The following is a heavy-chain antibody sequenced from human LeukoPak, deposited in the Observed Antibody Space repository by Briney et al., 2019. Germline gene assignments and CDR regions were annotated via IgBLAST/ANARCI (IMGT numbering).Heavy chain of an antibody. J-gene: IGHJ3*01. D-gene: IGHD4-23*01. CDR1: GVTFSSSA. Sequence: GASVKVSCKASGVTFSSSAISWARQAPGQGLEWMGGIIPIFGTTTYAQKFQGRVTITTDESTSTAYMDLSSLRSEDTAIYYCARVGAGNTGAFDFWGQGTMVTVSS. V-gene: IGHV1-69*05. CDR3: ARVGAGNTGAFDF. CDR2: IIPIFGTT.